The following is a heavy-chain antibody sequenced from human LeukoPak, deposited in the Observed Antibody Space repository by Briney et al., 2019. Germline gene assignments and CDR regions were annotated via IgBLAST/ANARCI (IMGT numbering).Heavy chain of an antibody. V-gene: IGHV1-46*01. Sequence: IINPSGGSASYAQKFQGRVTMTRDTSTSTVYMELSSLRSEDTAVYYCARAATAAGPYYFDYWGQGTLVTVSS. CDR2: INPSGGSA. J-gene: IGHJ4*02. CDR3: ARAATAAGPYYFDY. D-gene: IGHD6-13*01.